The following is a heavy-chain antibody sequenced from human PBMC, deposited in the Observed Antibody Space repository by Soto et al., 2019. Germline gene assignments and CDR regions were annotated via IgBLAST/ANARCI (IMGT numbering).Heavy chain of an antibody. Sequence: EVQLVESGGGLVQPGGSLRLSCAASGFTFSTYWMSWVRQAPGKGLEWVANIKEDGSEKYYVDSVKGRFTISSDNAENSLYLQMNSLRAEDTAVYYCAKEDFWSYGPLEWGQGTLVTVSS. CDR1: GFTFSTYW. CDR3: AKEDFWSYGPLE. J-gene: IGHJ4*02. CDR2: IKEDGSEK. D-gene: IGHD3-10*01. V-gene: IGHV3-7*01.